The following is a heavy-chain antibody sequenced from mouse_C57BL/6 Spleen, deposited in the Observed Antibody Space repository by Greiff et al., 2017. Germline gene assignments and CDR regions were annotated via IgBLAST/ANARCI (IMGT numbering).Heavy chain of an antibody. J-gene: IGHJ4*01. CDR2: ISSGSSTI. CDR3: ARPGWFHAMDD. CDR1: GFTFSDYG. V-gene: IGHV5-17*01. Sequence: EVHLVESGGGLVKPGGSLKLSCAASGFTFSDYGMHWVRQAPEKGLEWVAYISSGSSTIYYADTVKGRFTISRDNAKNTLFLQMTSLRSEDTARFYCARPGWFHAMDDRGQGTAVTVSS. D-gene: IGHD2-3*01.